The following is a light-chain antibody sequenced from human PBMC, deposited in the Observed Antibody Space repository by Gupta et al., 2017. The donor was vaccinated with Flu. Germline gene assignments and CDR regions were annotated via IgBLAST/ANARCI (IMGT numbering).Light chain of an antibody. J-gene: IGKJ2*01. V-gene: IGKV1-39*01. CDR3: QQSYSSPKT. Sequence: PSALSASVGDRVTITCRASQSISNYLNWYQQKPGKAPKLLIYAASSLQSGVPSRFSGSGSGTDFTLTISSLQPEDVATYYCQQSYSSPKTFGHGTKVDIK. CDR2: AAS. CDR1: QSISNY.